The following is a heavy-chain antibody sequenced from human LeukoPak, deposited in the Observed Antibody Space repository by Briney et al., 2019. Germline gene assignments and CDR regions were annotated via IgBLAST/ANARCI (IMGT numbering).Heavy chain of an antibody. CDR1: GDTVSSNTAA. D-gene: IGHD7-27*01. V-gene: IGHV6-1*01. CDR3: ARDHLGMGY. J-gene: IGHJ4*02. CDR2: TYYRSTWLN. Sequence: SQTLSLTCAISGDTVSSNTAAYKWLRLSPSRGLEWLGRTYYRSTWLNDYAPSVRGRITVSPDTSKNQFSLQLNSVTPEDTAVYYCARDHLGMGYRGQGTPVTVSS.